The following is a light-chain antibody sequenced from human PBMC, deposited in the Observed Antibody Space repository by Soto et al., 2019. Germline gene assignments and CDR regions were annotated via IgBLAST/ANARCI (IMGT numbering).Light chain of an antibody. J-gene: IGKJ1*01. CDR2: AAS. CDR3: QQYDIRPWT. V-gene: IGKV1-39*01. CDR1: QSISSSF. Sequence: IRMYKSPSALSAKVGDRVTISCRASQSISSSFLNWYQQKPGKAPKLLIYAASSLQSGVPSRFSGSGSGTDFTLTISSLQSDDFAVYYCQQYDIRPWTFGQGTMV.